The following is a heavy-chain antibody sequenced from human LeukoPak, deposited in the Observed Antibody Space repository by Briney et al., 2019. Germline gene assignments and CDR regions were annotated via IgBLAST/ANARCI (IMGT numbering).Heavy chain of an antibody. CDR3: ARETGRSSSWFRFFDY. J-gene: IGHJ4*02. D-gene: IGHD6-13*01. CDR2: IKQDGSEK. CDR1: GFTFSRYW. V-gene: IGHV3-7*01. Sequence: GGSLRLSCAASGFTFSRYWMSWVRQAPGKGLEWVANIKQDGSEKYYVDSVEGRFTIARDNAKNSLYLQMNSLRAEDTAVYFCARETGRSSSWFRFFDYWGQGTLVTVSS.